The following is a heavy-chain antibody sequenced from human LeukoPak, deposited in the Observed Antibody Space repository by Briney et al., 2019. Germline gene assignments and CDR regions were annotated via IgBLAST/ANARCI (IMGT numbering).Heavy chain of an antibody. CDR3: TSRPLLSYYGSGRTRSDY. Sequence: PGGSLKLSCAASGFTFSGSVMHWVRQASGKGLEGVGRFRSKANRYATAYAASVKGRFTISRDDSKNTTYLQMNSLKTEDTAVYYCTSRPLLSYYGSGRTRSDYWGQGTLVTVSS. CDR2: FRSKANRYAT. V-gene: IGHV3-73*01. D-gene: IGHD3-10*01. CDR1: GFTFSGSV. J-gene: IGHJ4*02.